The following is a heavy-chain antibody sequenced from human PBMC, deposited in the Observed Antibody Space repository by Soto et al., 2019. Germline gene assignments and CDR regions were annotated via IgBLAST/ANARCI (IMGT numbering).Heavy chain of an antibody. V-gene: IGHV3-23*01. J-gene: IGHJ4*02. D-gene: IGHD2-21*02. CDR2: VSGSGGCT. CDR1: GFTFNTYG. Sequence: EVQLLESGGGLVQPGGSLTLSCAASGFTFNTYGMTWVRQAPGKGLEWVSTVSGSGGCTYYADSVKGRFTTSRVNSQKTMSLQLRTIRAAAMAVYSPAIIGAYCGGDCFPELDFCGLGTPVTVSS. CDR3: AIIGAYCGGDCFPELDF.